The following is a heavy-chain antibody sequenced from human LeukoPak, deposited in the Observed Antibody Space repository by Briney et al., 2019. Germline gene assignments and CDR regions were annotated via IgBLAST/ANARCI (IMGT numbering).Heavy chain of an antibody. J-gene: IGHJ4*02. CDR2: IYYSGST. CDR1: GGSISSSSYY. Sequence: SETLSLTCTVSGGSISSSSYYWGWIRQPPGKGLEWIGSIYYSGSTYYNPSLKSRVTISVDTSKNQFSLKLSSVTAADTAVYYCARGGEPNYYGSGSFPGYWGQGTLVTVSS. V-gene: IGHV4-39*07. CDR3: ARGGEPNYYGSGSFPGY. D-gene: IGHD3-10*01.